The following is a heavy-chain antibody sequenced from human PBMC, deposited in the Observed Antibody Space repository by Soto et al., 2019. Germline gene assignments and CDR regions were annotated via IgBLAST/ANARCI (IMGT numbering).Heavy chain of an antibody. CDR3: ARAFIWFGELLYGMDV. CDR2: IIPIFGTA. J-gene: IGHJ6*02. Sequence: ASVKVSCKASGGTFSSYAISWVRQAPGQGLEWMGGIIPIFGTANYAQKFQGRVTITADESTSTAYMELSSLRSEDTAVYYCARAFIWFGELLYGMDVWGQGTTVTVSS. V-gene: IGHV1-69*13. D-gene: IGHD3-10*01. CDR1: GGTFSSYA.